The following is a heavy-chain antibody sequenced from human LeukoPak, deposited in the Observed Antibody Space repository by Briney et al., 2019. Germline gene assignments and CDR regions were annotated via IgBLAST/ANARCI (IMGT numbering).Heavy chain of an antibody. CDR1: GFAFSSYN. CDR3: AGDFRGLSWYFDY. J-gene: IGHJ4*02. D-gene: IGHD3-10*01. CDR2: ISSGGSTI. V-gene: IGHV3-48*01. Sequence: PGGSLRLSCAASGFAFSSYNMSWARQAPGRGLEWVSYISSGGSTIYYADSVKGRFTISRDNAKNSLYLQMNSLRAEDTAVYYCAGDFRGLSWYFDYWGQGTLVTVSS.